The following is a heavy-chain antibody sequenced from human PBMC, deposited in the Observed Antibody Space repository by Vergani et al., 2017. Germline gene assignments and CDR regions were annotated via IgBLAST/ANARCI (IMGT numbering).Heavy chain of an antibody. CDR2: LTGGGGST. D-gene: IGHD3-10*01. J-gene: IGHJ4*02. V-gene: IGHV3-23*01. CDR3: AKDPEVYGSGSYYDYFDY. CDR1: GFTFSTYA. Sequence: EVQLLESGGSLKQPGGSVRLSCAASGFTFSTYAMHWVRQAPGKGLEWVSALTGGGGSTYYADSFKGRFIISRDNSRDTLYLQMNSLRAEDTAVYYCAKDPEVYGSGSYYDYFDYWGQGTLVTVSS.